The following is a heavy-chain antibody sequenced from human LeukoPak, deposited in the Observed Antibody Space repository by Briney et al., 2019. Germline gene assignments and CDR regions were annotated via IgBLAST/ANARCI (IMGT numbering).Heavy chain of an antibody. CDR2: ISGSGGST. V-gene: IGHV3-23*01. CDR1: GFTFSSYA. Sequence: PGGSLRLSCAASGFTFSSYAMSWVRQAPGKGLEWVSAISGSGGSTYYADSVKGRFTISRDNSKSTLYLQMNSLRAEDTAVYYCARSLLEWDFIRWSYYGMDVWGQGTTVTVSS. CDR3: ARSLLEWDFIRWSYYGMDV. J-gene: IGHJ6*02. D-gene: IGHD3-3*01.